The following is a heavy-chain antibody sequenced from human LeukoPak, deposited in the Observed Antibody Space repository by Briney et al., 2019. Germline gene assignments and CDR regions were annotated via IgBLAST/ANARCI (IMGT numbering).Heavy chain of an antibody. CDR1: GFTFSSYA. Sequence: GGSLRLSCAASGFTFSSYAMSWVRQAPGKGLEWVSAISGSGGSTYYADSVKGRFTISRDNSKNTLYLQMNSLRAEDTAVYYCANDYYDSSGYPYYYMDVWGKGTTVTVSS. D-gene: IGHD3-22*01. V-gene: IGHV3-23*01. CDR3: ANDYYDSSGYPYYYMDV. CDR2: ISGSGGST. J-gene: IGHJ6*03.